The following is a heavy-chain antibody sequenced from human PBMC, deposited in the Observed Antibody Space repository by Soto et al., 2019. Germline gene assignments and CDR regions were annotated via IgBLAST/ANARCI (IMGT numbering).Heavy chain of an antibody. CDR1: GGSFSGYY. V-gene: IGHV4-34*01. CDR3: ARGAPARHAGFYYYILDV. Sequence: QVQLQQWGAGLLKPSETLYLTCDVYGGSFSGYYWSWIRQAPGKGLEWIGEINHRGNTENNPSLTSLVTMSVDTSKNQVSLPLSSVTAADTAVYSCARGAPARHAGFYYYILDVWGQGTTVTVSS. D-gene: IGHD2-2*01. J-gene: IGHJ6*02. CDR2: INHRGNT.